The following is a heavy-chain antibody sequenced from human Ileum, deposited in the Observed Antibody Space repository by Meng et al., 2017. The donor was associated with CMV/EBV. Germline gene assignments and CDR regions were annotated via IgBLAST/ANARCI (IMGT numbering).Heavy chain of an antibody. J-gene: IGHJ4*02. CDR1: GCSFSGYY. D-gene: IGHD3-3*01. CDR2: INHSGST. V-gene: IGHV4-34*01. Sequence: YGCSFSGYYWRWIRQPPGKGLEWIGEINHSGSTNYNPSLKSRVTISVDTSKNQFSLKLSSVTAADTAVYYCARRGRYDFWSGYVFDYWGQGTLVTVSS. CDR3: ARRGRYDFWSGYVFDY.